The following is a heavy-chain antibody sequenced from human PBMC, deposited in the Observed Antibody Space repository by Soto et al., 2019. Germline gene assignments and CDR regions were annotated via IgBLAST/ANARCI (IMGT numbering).Heavy chain of an antibody. CDR3: VRGYCTTSPCSGDYES. CDR2: IHPSGDT. Sequence: XSXKVSCQASGYKXTTYFIRCVRQAPRQSLEWIGMIHPSGDTGYAQKFRGRVTMTIDTSTTTAYMELRNLTSDETAVYFSVRGYCTTSPCSGDYESWGQGNLVNVSS. D-gene: IGHD2-15*01. CDR1: GYKXTTYF. J-gene: IGHJ1*01. V-gene: IGHV1-46*01.